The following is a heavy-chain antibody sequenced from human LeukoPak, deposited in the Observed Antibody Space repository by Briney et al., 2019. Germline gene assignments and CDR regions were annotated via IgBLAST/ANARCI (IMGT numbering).Heavy chain of an antibody. D-gene: IGHD6-13*01. CDR3: ARAWASSWYGGDAFDI. CDR2: MNPNSGNT. Sequence: GASVKVSCKASGYTFTSYDINWVRQATGQGLEWMGWMNPNSGNTGYAQKFQGRVTMTRNTSISTAYMELSSLRSEDTAVYYCARAWASSWYGGDAFDIWGQGTMVTVSS. J-gene: IGHJ3*02. CDR1: GYTFTSYD. V-gene: IGHV1-8*01.